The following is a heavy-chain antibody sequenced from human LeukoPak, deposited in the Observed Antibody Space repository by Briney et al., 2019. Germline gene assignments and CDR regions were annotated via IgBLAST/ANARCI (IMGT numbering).Heavy chain of an antibody. CDR1: GFTFRSYG. Sequence: GGSLRLSCAASGFTFRSYGMSWVRQAPGKGLEWVSAISSTDAGTYHADSVRGRFTISRDSSKNTLYLQMNSLRAEDAAVYYCAKAPVTSCRGAYCYPFDYWGQGTLVTASS. D-gene: IGHD2-21*01. CDR3: AKAPVTSCRGAYCYPFDY. V-gene: IGHV3-23*01. CDR2: ISSTDAGT. J-gene: IGHJ4*02.